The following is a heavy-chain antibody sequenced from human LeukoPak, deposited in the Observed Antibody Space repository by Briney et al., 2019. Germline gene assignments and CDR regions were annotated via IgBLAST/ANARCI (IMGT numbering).Heavy chain of an antibody. V-gene: IGHV1-2*04. CDR1: GYTFTGYY. Sequence: GASVKVSCKASGYTFTGYYMHWVRQAPGQGLEWMGWINPNSGGTNYAQKFQGWVTMTRDTSISTAYMELSRLRSDDTAVYYCARDSYSSGWPRYYYYGMDVWGQGTTVTVSS. J-gene: IGHJ6*02. CDR3: ARDSYSSGWPRYYYYGMDV. CDR2: INPNSGGT. D-gene: IGHD6-25*01.